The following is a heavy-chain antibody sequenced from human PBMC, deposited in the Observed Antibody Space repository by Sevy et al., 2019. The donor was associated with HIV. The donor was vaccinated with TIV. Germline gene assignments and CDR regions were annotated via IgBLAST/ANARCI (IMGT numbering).Heavy chain of an antibody. Sequence: SETLSLTCNVSGGSIRSSRYYWSWIRHPAGKGLEWIGRIYIRGTTNYNPSLKSRITMSVDTSKNQFSLKLSSVTATDTAVYYCASELSDYGMDVWGQGTTVTVSS. CDR2: IYIRGTT. CDR3: ASELSDYGMDV. J-gene: IGHJ6*02. V-gene: IGHV4-61*02. CDR1: GGSIRSSRYY.